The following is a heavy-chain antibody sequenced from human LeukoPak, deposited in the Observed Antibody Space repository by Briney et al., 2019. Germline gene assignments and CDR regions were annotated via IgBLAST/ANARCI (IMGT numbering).Heavy chain of an antibody. CDR2: IYTSGST. D-gene: IGHD2-2*01. CDR1: GGSISSYY. Sequence: SETLSLTCTVSGGSISSYYWSWIRQPAGKGLEWIGRIYTSGSTNYNPSLKSRVTMSVDTSKNQFSLKLSSVTAADTAVYYCARDTTYCSSTSCYPSFYYWGQGTLVTVCS. V-gene: IGHV4-4*07. CDR3: ARDTTYCSSTSCYPSFYY. J-gene: IGHJ4*02.